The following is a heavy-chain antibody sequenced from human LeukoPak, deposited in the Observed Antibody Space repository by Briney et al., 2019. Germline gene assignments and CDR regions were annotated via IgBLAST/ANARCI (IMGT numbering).Heavy chain of an antibody. CDR1: GFTFSSYW. CDR3: AKADRKLERREGAFDY. D-gene: IGHD1-1*01. Sequence: GGSLRLSCAASGFTFSSYWMHWVRQAPGKGLVWVSRINSDGSSTSYADSVKGRFTISRDNAKNTLYLQMNSLRAEDTAVYYCAKADRKLERREGAFDYWGQGTLVTVSS. V-gene: IGHV3-74*01. CDR2: INSDGSST. J-gene: IGHJ4*02.